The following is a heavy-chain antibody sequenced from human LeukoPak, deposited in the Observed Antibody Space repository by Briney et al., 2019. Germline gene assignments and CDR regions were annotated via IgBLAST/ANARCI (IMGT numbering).Heavy chain of an antibody. Sequence: SVTVSCKASGGTFSSYAISWVRQAPGQGLEWMGGIIPIFGTANYAQKFQGRVTITADESTSTAHMELSSLRSEDTAVYYCARAPWYYYGSGSYYPRVYWFDPWGQGTLVTVSS. CDR2: IIPIFGTA. J-gene: IGHJ5*02. CDR1: GGTFSSYA. V-gene: IGHV1-69*01. CDR3: ARAPWYYYGSGSYYPRVYWFDP. D-gene: IGHD3-10*01.